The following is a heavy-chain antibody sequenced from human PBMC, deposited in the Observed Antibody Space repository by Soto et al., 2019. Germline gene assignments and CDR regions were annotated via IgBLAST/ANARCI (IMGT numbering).Heavy chain of an antibody. CDR2: ISQSGNT. Sequence: PSETLSLTCSIYSGSFSGHYWSRIRQPPGKGLEWIGEISQSGNTNYSPSLKSRVSISIDTSKKQFSLNLASVSAADTAVYYCARAPKVSGSSQTRPDFWGQGTLVTGSS. D-gene: IGHD6-6*01. CDR3: ARAPKVSGSSQTRPDF. CDR1: SGSFSGHY. V-gene: IGHV4-34*01. J-gene: IGHJ4*02.